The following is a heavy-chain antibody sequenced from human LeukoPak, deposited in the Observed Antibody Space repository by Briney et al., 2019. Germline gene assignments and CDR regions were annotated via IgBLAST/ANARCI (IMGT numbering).Heavy chain of an antibody. J-gene: IGHJ5*02. Sequence: PSETLSLTCTVSGGSISSSSYYWGWIRQPPGKGLEWIGSIYYSGSTYYNPSLKSRVTISVDTSKNQFSLKLSSVTAADTAVYYCARQKGDYYGSGSYSSPYNWFDPWGQGTLVTVSS. V-gene: IGHV4-39*01. D-gene: IGHD3-10*01. CDR3: ARQKGDYYGSGSYSSPYNWFDP. CDR2: IYYSGST. CDR1: GGSISSSSYY.